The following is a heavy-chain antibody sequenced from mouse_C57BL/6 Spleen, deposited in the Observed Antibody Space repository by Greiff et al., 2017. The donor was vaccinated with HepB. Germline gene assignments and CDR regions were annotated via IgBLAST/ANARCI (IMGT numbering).Heavy chain of an antibody. D-gene: IGHD3-3*01. CDR2: IYPGDGDT. CDR1: GYAFSSYW. CDR3: ARSPLGRGPFDY. Sequence: VQLQQSGAELVKPGASVKISCKASGYAFSSYWMNWVKQRPGKGLEWIGQIYPGDGDTNYNGKFKGKATMTADKSSSPAYMPLRSLTSEDSAVYFCARSPLGRGPFDYWGQGTTLTVSS. J-gene: IGHJ2*01. V-gene: IGHV1-80*01.